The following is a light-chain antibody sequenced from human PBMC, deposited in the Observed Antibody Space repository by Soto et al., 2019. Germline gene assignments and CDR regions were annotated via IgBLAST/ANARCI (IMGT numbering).Light chain of an antibody. J-gene: IGKJ2*01. Sequence: DVVMTQSPLSLPVTLGQPASISCRSSQSLIYSDGNTYLNWFQQRPGQSPRRLIYKVSNRDSGVPDRFSGSGSGTDSTLKISRVEAEDVGFYYCMQGTHWPPTFGQGTNLEIK. CDR2: KVS. CDR1: QSLIYSDGNTY. CDR3: MQGTHWPPT. V-gene: IGKV2-30*01.